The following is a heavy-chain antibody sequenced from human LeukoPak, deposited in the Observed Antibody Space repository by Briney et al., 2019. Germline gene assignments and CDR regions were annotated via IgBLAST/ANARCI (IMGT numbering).Heavy chain of an antibody. V-gene: IGHV3-21*01. CDR1: GFTFSSYS. CDR3: ARSPTAKYYYDSSGFY. Sequence: GGSLRLSCAASGFTFSSYSMNWVRQAPRKGLEWVSSISSSSSYIYYADSVKGRFTISRDNAKNSLYLQMNSLRAEDTAVYYCARSPTAKYYYDSSGFYWGQGTLVTVSS. CDR2: ISSSSSYI. J-gene: IGHJ4*02. D-gene: IGHD3-22*01.